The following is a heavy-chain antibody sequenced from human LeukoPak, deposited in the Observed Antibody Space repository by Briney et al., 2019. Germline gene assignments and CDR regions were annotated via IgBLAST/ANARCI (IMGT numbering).Heavy chain of an antibody. D-gene: IGHD3-16*01. CDR1: GFTFSSYW. CDR2: TNHNGNVN. V-gene: IGHV3-7*03. CDR3: ARGGGLDV. J-gene: IGHJ6*02. Sequence: GGSLRLSCAASGFTFSSYWMNWARQAPGKGLEWVASTNHNGNVNYYVDSVKGRFTISRDNAKNSLYLQMSNLRAEDTAVYFCARGGGLDVWGQGTTVTVSS.